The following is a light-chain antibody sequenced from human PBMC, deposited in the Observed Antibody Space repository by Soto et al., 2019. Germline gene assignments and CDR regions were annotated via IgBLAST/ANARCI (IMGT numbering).Light chain of an antibody. CDR1: QSIRSW. V-gene: IGKV1-5*01. J-gene: IGKJ2*01. Sequence: DIEMTQSPSTLSASVGDRVSITCRASQSIRSWLAWYQQKPGKAPKLLIYDASSLESGVPSRFSGSGSGTQFTLSISSLQPDDFATYYCQQCDSYPYTFGQGTNLEIK. CDR3: QQCDSYPYT. CDR2: DAS.